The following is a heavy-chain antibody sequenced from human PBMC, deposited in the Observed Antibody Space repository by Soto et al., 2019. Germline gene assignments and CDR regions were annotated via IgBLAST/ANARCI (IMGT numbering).Heavy chain of an antibody. V-gene: IGHV3-23*01. CDR3: AKDVYGDYVGGIDY. Sequence: PGWSLRLSCAASVFTFISYAMSWVRQAPGKGLEWVSAISGSGGSTYYADSVKGRFTISRDNSKNTLYLQMNSLRAEDTAVYYCAKDVYGDYVGGIDYWGQGTLVTVSS. J-gene: IGHJ4*02. CDR1: VFTFISYA. CDR2: ISGSGGST. D-gene: IGHD4-17*01.